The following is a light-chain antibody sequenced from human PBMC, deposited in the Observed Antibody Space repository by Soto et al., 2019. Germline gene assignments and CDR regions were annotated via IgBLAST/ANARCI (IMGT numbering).Light chain of an antibody. CDR3: LQGTHWPWT. CDR2: EVS. J-gene: IGKJ1*01. CDR1: QSLIHSDGNTY. V-gene: IGKV2-30*02. Sequence: DVVMTQSPLSLPVTLGQPASISCRSSQSLIHSDGNTYLSWFQQRPGQSPRRLIYEVSDRDSGVSDIXTGSGSGTDFTLKISRVEAEDVGVYYCLQGTHWPWTFGQGTEVELK.